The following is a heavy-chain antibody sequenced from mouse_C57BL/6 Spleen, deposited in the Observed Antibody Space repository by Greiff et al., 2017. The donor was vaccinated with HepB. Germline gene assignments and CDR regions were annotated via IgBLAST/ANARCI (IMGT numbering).Heavy chain of an antibody. Sequence: QVQLKQPGAELVMPGASVKLSCKASGYTFTSYWMHWVKQRPGQGLEWIGEIDPSDSYTNYNQKFKGKSTLTVDKSSSTAYMQLSSLTSEDSAVYYCARGEGLDYYAMDYWGQGTSVTVSS. CDR1: GYTFTSYW. CDR2: IDPSDSYT. D-gene: IGHD3-3*01. CDR3: ARGEGLDYYAMDY. V-gene: IGHV1-69*01. J-gene: IGHJ4*01.